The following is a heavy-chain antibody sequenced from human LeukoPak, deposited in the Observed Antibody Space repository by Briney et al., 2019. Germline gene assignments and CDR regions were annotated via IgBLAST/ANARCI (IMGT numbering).Heavy chain of an antibody. CDR1: GFTFSSYA. D-gene: IGHD1-1*01. V-gene: IGHV3-23*01. CDR2: ISGSAGTT. CDR3: ARDGTLFGFDP. Sequence: GGSLRLSCAASGFTFSSYAMSWVRQTPGKGLEWVSIISGSAGTTYYADSVKGRFTVSRDNSKNTLYLQMNSLRTEDTALYYCARDGTLFGFDPWGQGTLVTVSP. J-gene: IGHJ5*02.